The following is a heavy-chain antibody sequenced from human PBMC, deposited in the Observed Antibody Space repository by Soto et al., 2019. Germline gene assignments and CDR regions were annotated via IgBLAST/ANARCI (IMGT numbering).Heavy chain of an antibody. D-gene: IGHD1-26*01. CDR1: GGSINGYY. J-gene: IGHJ4*02. CDR2: IYTSGTT. V-gene: IGHV4-4*07. Sequence: QVQLQESGPGLVKPSETLSLTCTVSGGSINGYYWTWIRQPARKGLEWIGRIYTSGTTSYNPSLKSRVTMSLDTSKNQFSLRLTSVTAADTAVYYCARDSVGISSPGVYWGRGTLVTVSS. CDR3: ARDSVGISSPGVY.